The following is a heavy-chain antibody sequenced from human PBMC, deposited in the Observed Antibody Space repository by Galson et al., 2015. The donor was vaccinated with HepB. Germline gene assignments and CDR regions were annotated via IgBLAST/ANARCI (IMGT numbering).Heavy chain of an antibody. CDR1: GGSFSGYY. CDR2: INHSGST. J-gene: IGHJ4*02. CDR3: AREVIPWSEAVAGTLYFDY. D-gene: IGHD6-19*01. Sequence: LSLTCAVYGGSFSGYYWSWIRQPPGKGLEWIGEINHSGSTNYNPSLKSRVTISVDTSKNQFSLKLSSVTAADTAVYYCAREVIPWSEAVAGTLYFDYWGQGTLVTVSS. V-gene: IGHV4-34*01.